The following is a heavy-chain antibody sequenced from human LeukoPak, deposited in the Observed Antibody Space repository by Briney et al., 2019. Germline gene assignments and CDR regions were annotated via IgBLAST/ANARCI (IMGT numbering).Heavy chain of an antibody. D-gene: IGHD1-1*01. Sequence: SETLSLTCTVSGGSISSSSYYWGWIRPPPGKGLECIGSIYYSGSTYYNPSLKSRVTISVDTSKNQFSLELSSVTAADTAVYYCARTVPSRLGWFDPWGEGTLVTVSS. J-gene: IGHJ5*02. CDR1: GGSISSSSYY. CDR3: ARTVPSRLGWFDP. V-gene: IGHV4-39*01. CDR2: IYYSGST.